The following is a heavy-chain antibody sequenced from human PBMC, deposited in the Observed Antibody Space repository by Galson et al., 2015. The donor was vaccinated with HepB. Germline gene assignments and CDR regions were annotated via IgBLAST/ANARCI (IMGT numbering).Heavy chain of an antibody. J-gene: IGHJ4*02. CDR3: ARDLYGSGSYQGY. V-gene: IGHV3-21*01. CDR1: GFTFSSYS. Sequence: SLRLSCAASGFTFSSYSMNWVRQAPGKGLEWVSSISSSSSYIYYADSVKGRFTISRDNAKNSLYLQMNSLRAEDTAVYYCARDLYGSGSYQGYWGQGTLVTVSS. CDR2: ISSSSSYI. D-gene: IGHD3-10*01.